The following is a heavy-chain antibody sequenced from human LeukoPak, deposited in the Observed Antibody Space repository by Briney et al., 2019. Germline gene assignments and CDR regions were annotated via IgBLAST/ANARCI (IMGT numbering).Heavy chain of an antibody. V-gene: IGHV1-46*01. Sequence: ASVKVSCKASGYTFTTYHMHWVRQAPGQGLEWMGIINPSGGSTTYAQKFQGRVTMTRDTSTSTVYMELSSLRSEDTAMFYCARDDGGSYLRYFDYWGQGTLVTVSS. D-gene: IGHD1-26*01. J-gene: IGHJ4*02. CDR1: GYTFTTYH. CDR2: INPSGGST. CDR3: ARDDGGSYLRYFDY.